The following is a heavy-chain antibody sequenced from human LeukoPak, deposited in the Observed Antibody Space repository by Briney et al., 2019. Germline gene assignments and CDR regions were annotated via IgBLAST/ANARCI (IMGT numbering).Heavy chain of an antibody. J-gene: IGHJ5*02. CDR3: ARQLPYYDFWSGYYRGNWFDP. CDR2: IYYSGST. D-gene: IGHD3-3*01. CDR1: GGSISSYY. Sequence: SETLSLTCTVSGGSISSYYWSWIRQPPGKGLEWIGYIYYSGSTNYNPSLKSRVTISVDTSKNQFSLKLSSVTAADTAVYYCARQLPYYDFWSGYYRGNWFDPWGQGTLVTVPS. V-gene: IGHV4-59*08.